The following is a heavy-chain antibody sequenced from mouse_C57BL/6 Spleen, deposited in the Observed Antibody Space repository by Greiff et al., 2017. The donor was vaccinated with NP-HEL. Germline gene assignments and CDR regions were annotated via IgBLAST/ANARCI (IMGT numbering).Heavy chain of an antibody. CDR2: IWTGGGT. D-gene: IGHD3-2*02. J-gene: IGHJ3*01. V-gene: IGHV2-9-1*01. Sequence: VKVVESGPGLVAPSQSLSITCTVSGFSLTSYAISWVRQPPGKGLEWLGVIWTGGGTNYNSALKSRLSISNDNSKSQVFLKMNSLQTDDTARYYCARTSSGYPPWFAYWGQGTLVTVSA. CDR1: GFSLTSYA. CDR3: ARTSSGYPPWFAY.